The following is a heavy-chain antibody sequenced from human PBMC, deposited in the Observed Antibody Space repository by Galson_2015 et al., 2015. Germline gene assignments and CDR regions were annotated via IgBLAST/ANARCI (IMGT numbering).Heavy chain of an antibody. V-gene: IGHV1-69*13. CDR2: INPIFATA. D-gene: IGHD3-3*01. CDR1: GGTFSRYG. CDR3: AGDRPPCFWRDYYQP. J-gene: IGHJ4*01. Sequence: SVKVSCKAPGGTFSRYGISWVRQAPGQGLEWVGGINPIFATARYAEKFRGRVTIIADESTSTAYMELKSLSSEDTAVYYCAGDRPPCFWRDYYQPWGHGTLVTVSS.